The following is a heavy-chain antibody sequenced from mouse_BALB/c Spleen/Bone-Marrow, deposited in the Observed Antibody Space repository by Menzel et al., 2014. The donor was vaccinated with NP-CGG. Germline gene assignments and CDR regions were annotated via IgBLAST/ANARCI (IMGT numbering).Heavy chain of an antibody. V-gene: IGHV1-14*01. J-gene: IGHJ2*01. CDR2: INPYNDGT. Sequence: VQLKQSGPELVKPGASVKMSCKASGYTFTAYVMHWVKQKPGQGLEWIGYINPYNDGTNYIEKFKGKATLTSDIPSSTVYMELSSLTSEDSAVYYCVREGWLLRFDYWGQGTPLTVSS. D-gene: IGHD2-3*01. CDR1: GYTFTAYV. CDR3: VREGWLLRFDY.